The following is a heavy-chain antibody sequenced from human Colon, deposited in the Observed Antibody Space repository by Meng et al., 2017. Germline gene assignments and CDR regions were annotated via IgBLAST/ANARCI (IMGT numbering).Heavy chain of an antibody. D-gene: IGHD6-6*01. CDR2: IHYSGNI. CDR3: ATTTISSRPAYYGIDV. V-gene: IGHV4-59*01. CDR1: GDSINSYY. Sequence: SETLSLTCTVSGDSINSYYWSWIRQPPGKGLEWIGFIHYSGNINYNPSLKSRVTMSLDTSKNQFSLKLSSVTAADTAVYYCATTTISSRPAYYGIDVWVQGTTVTVSS. J-gene: IGHJ6*02.